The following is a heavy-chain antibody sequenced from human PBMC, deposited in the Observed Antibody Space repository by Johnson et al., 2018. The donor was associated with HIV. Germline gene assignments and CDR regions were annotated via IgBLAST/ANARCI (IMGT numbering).Heavy chain of an antibody. D-gene: IGHD2-15*01. J-gene: IGHJ3*02. CDR2: ISYDGNNK. Sequence: QVKLVESGGGVVQPGRSLRLSCAASGFTFSSFGMHWVRQAPGKGLEWVAVISYDGNNKYYADSVKGRFTISRENSKNTLYLQMNSLRAEDTALYYCARVSRYCSGGSCLDAFDIWGQGTMVTVSS. V-gene: IGHV3-30*03. CDR3: ARVSRYCSGGSCLDAFDI. CDR1: GFTFSSFG.